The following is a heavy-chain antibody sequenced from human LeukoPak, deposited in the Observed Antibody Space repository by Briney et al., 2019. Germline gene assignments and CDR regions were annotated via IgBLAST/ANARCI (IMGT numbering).Heavy chain of an antibody. D-gene: IGHD3-10*01. CDR2: IKQDGSEK. V-gene: IGHV3-7*01. CDR1: GFTFSSYW. J-gene: IGHJ4*02. Sequence: GGSLRLSCAASGFTFSSYWMSWVRQAPGKGLEWVANIKQDGSEKYYVDSVKGRFTISRDNAKNSLYLQMSSLRAEDTAVYYCARAMVRGLDYFDYWGQGTLVTVSS. CDR3: ARAMVRGLDYFDY.